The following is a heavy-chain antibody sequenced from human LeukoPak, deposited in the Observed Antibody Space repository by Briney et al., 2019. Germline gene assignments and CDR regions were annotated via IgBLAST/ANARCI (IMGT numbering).Heavy chain of an antibody. V-gene: IGHV4-38-2*02. CDR1: GYSISSGYY. J-gene: IGHJ2*01. Sequence: SETLSLTCTVSGYSISSGYYWGWSRQPPGQGLEWIGSIYHSGSTYYNPSLKSRVTISVDTSKNQFSLKLSSVTAADTAVYYRARPKFGGVITPIALWGRGTLVTVSS. CDR3: ARPKFGGVITPIAL. CDR2: IYHSGST. D-gene: IGHD3-16*01.